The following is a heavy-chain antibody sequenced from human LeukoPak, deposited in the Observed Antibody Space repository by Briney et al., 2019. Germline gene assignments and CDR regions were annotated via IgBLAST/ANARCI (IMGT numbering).Heavy chain of an antibody. CDR1: GGSISSGGYY. Sequence: PSQTLSLTGTLPGGSISSGGYYWSWIRQRPGKGLEWIGYISHSGSTNSNPSLQRRVTISVDTSRNQLSQKLSAMAAAHTALYYCARVLRSSGAFDIWGQGTMVTVSS. D-gene: IGHD2-21*01. V-gene: IGHV4-30-2*01. CDR3: ARVLRSSGAFDI. CDR2: ISHSGST. J-gene: IGHJ3*02.